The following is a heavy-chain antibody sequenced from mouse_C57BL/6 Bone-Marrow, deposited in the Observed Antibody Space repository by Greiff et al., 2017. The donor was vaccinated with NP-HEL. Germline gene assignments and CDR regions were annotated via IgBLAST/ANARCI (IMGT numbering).Heavy chain of an antibody. V-gene: IGHV6-3*01. D-gene: IGHD1-1*01. CDR2: IRVKSDNYAT. J-gene: IGHJ3*01. CDR3: TRNYYGSSYEWFAY. CDR1: GFTFSNYW. Sequence: DVKLQESGGGLVQPGGSMKLSCVASGFTFSNYWMNWVRQSPEKGLEWVAQIRVKSDNYATHYAESVNGRFTISRDDSKSSVYLQMNNLRAEDTGIYYCTRNYYGSSYEWFAYWGQGTLVTVSA.